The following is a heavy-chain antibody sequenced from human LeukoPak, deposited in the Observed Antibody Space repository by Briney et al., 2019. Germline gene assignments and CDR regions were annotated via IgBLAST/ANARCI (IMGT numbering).Heavy chain of an antibody. D-gene: IGHD3-22*01. V-gene: IGHV4-59*08. CDR1: GGSVSDYY. J-gene: IGHJ4*02. CDR3: ARHPKTYYYDSSGYSSPYYFDY. CDR2: IYYTGST. Sequence: SETLSLTCTISGGSVSDYYWSWIRQSPGKGLEWIGYIYYTGSTTYNPSLKSRVTMSADTSKNQFSLKLSSVTAADTAVYYCARHPKTYYYDSSGYSSPYYFDYWGQGTLVTVSS.